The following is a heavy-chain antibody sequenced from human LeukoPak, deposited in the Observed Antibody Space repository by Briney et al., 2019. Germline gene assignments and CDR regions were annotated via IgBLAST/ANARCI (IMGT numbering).Heavy chain of an antibody. CDR1: GGSISSSRYY. CDR3: ARDYYYDSSGPY. J-gene: IGHJ4*02. Sequence: SETLSLTCTVSGGSISSSRYYWGWIRQPPGKGLEWIGSIYDGGSTYYNPSLKSRVTISVDTSKNQFSLKLSSVTAADTAVYYCARDYYYDSSGPYWGQGTLVTVSS. D-gene: IGHD3-22*01. V-gene: IGHV4-39*07. CDR2: IYDGGST.